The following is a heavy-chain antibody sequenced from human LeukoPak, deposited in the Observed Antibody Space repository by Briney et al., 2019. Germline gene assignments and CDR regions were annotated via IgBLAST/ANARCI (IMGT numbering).Heavy chain of an antibody. CDR2: INTNTGNP. Sequence: GASVKVSCKASGYTFTSYAMNWVRQAPGQGLEWMGWINTNTGNPTYAQGFTGRFVFSLDTSVSTAYLQISSLKAEDTAVCYCARDGYYDFWSGYFHFDYWGQGTLVTVSS. CDR3: ARDGYYDFWSGYFHFDY. V-gene: IGHV7-4-1*02. J-gene: IGHJ4*02. D-gene: IGHD3-3*01. CDR1: GYTFTSYA.